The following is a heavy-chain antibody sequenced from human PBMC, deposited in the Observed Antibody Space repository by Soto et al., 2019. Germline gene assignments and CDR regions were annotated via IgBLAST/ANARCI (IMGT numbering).Heavy chain of an antibody. CDR2: ISLYSDGT. D-gene: IGHD2-2*01. V-gene: IGHV1-18*01. CDR1: GYTFSNYG. CDR3: ARVVPGAEAWFGP. Sequence: APVKVSCKTSGYTFSNYGITWVRQAPGQPLEWLGWISLYSDGTNYAQKFQGRVSMTTDTSTTTAYMEPRSLRSDDTAVYYCARVVPGAEAWFGPWGQGTLVTVSS. J-gene: IGHJ5*02.